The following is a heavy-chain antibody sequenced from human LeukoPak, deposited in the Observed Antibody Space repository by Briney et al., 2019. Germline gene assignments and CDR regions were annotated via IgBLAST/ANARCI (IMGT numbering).Heavy chain of an antibody. CDR3: ARDTNSDFWSGYYGMDV. CDR2: ISYDGSNK. CDR1: GFTFSSYA. D-gene: IGHD3-3*01. V-gene: IGHV3-30-3*01. J-gene: IGHJ6*02. Sequence: PGGSLRLSCAASGFTFSSYAMHWVRQAPGKGLEWVAVISYDGSNKYYADSVKGRFTISRDNSKNTLNVQMNSLRADDTAVYYCARDTNSDFWSGYYGMDVWGQGTTVTVSS.